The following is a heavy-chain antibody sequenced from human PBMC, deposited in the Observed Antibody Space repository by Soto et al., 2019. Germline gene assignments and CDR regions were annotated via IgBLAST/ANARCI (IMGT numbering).Heavy chain of an antibody. Sequence: AVKVSCKASGGTFSSYGISWVLQAPGEGLEWMGGIIPIFGTANYAQKFQGRVTITADESTSTAYMELSSLRSEDTAVYYCARGAVAGTQNNYFDYWGQGTLVTVSS. D-gene: IGHD6-19*01. CDR3: ARGAVAGTQNNYFDY. CDR2: IIPIFGTA. CDR1: GGTFSSYG. V-gene: IGHV1-69*13. J-gene: IGHJ4*02.